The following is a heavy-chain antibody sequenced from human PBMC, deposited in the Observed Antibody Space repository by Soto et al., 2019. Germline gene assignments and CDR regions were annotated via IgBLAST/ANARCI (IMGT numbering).Heavy chain of an antibody. CDR1: GFTFSSYA. V-gene: IGHV3-23*01. J-gene: IGHJ4*02. Sequence: PGGSLRLSCAASGFTFSSYAMSWVRQAPGKGLEWVSAISGSGGSTYYADSVKGRFTISRDNSKNTLYLQMNSLRAEDTAVYYCVKIPGEYMQPVEKFDYWGQGTLVTVSS. CDR3: VKIPGEYMQPVEKFDY. D-gene: IGHD6-13*01. CDR2: ISGSGGST.